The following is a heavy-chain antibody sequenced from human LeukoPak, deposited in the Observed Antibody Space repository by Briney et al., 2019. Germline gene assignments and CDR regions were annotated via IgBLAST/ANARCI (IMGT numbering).Heavy chain of an antibody. J-gene: IGHJ6*03. V-gene: IGHV4-4*07. CDR3: ARLKFYDSTGYSPGYYMDV. CDR1: GGPIISNY. Sequence: PSETLSLTCTVSGGPIISNYWSWIRQSAGTGLEWIGRIYGSGITDYNPSLKSRVTMSLDTSRKQFSLRLTSVTAADTAVYYCARLKFYDSTGYSPGYYMDVWGKGTTVSVFS. CDR2: IYGSGIT. D-gene: IGHD3-22*01.